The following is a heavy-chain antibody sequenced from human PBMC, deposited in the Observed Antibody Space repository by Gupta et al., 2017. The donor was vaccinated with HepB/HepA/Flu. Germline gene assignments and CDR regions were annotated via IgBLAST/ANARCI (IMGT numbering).Heavy chain of an antibody. CDR1: GFPFDKFA. J-gene: IGHJ4*02. D-gene: IGHD3-3*01. CDR2: ISWNGGYL. CDR3: AKATGGYYAPFES. Sequence: EVQLVESGGGLVQPGRSLRLSCAASGFPFDKFAMHWVRQAPGKGLEWVSGISWNGGYLDYADSVKGRFTISRDNAKNSLYLQMNRLRAEDMAFYYCAKATGGYYAPFESWGQGTLVTVSS. V-gene: IGHV3-9*03.